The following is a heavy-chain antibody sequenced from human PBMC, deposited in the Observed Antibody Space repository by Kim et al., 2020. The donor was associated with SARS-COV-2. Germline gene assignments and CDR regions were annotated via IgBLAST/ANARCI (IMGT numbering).Heavy chain of an antibody. D-gene: IGHD2-2*01. CDR2: IYYSGST. CDR1: GGSISSGGYY. CDR3: ARDRYCSSTSCYAGHYYGMDV. J-gene: IGHJ6*02. Sequence: SETLSLTCTVSGGSISSGGYYWSWIRQHPGKGLEWIGYIYYSGSTYYNPSLKSRVTISVDTSKNQFSLKLSSVTAADTAVYYCARDRYCSSTSCYAGHYYGMDVWGQGTTVTVSS. V-gene: IGHV4-31*03.